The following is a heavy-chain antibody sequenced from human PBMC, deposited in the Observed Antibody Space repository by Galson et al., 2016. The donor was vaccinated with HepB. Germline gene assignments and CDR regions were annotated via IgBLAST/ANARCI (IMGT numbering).Heavy chain of an antibody. CDR3: ARVRSGYSGYANPYYYGMDV. V-gene: IGHV6-1*01. CDR1: GDSVSSNRAT. CDR2: TYYRSKWYN. D-gene: IGHD5-12*01. Sequence: AISGDSVSSNRATWNWIRQSPSRGLEWLGRTYYRSKWYNDYALSVKSRITINPDTSKNQFSPQLNSVTPEDTAVYYCARVRSGYSGYANPYYYGMDVWGQGTTVTVSS. J-gene: IGHJ6*02.